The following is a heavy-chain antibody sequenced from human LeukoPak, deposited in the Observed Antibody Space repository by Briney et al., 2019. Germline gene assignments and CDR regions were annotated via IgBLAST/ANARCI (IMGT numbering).Heavy chain of an antibody. V-gene: IGHV3-48*03. CDR3: ATRHDY. Sequence: PGGSLRLSRAASGFTFSTYEMNWVRQAPGKGLEWVSYISSSGSPIYYADSVKGRFTISRDDAKNSVYLQMSSLKVEDTAIYYCATRHDYWGQGIQVTVSS. CDR2: ISSSGSPI. J-gene: IGHJ4*02. CDR1: GFTFSTYE.